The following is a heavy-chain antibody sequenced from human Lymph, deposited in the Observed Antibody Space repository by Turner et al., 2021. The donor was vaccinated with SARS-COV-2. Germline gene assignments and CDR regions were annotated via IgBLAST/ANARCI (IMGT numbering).Heavy chain of an antibody. CDR3: ARDATGPLGY. J-gene: IGHJ4*02. D-gene: IGHD1-1*01. CDR1: GGTFSTYA. CDR2: TIPIFGIA. Sequence: QVQLVHSGAEVQKPGSSVKFSCKASGGTFSTYAISWVRQAPGQGLEWLGGTIPIFGIANYAQKFQGRVTITADKFTSTAYMELSSLRSEDTAVYYCARDATGPLGYWGRGTLVTVSS. V-gene: IGHV1-69*10.